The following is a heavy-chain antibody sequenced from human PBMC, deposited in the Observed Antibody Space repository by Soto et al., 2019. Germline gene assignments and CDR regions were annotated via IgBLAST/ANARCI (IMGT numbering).Heavy chain of an antibody. CDR3: ARSSTSANYFDY. Sequence: PSETLSLTCTVSGGSISGGGYYWSWIRQHPGKGLEWIGYIYYSGSTYYNPSLKSRVTISVDTSKNQFSLKLSSVTAADTAVYYCARSSTSANYFDYWGQGTLVTVSS. J-gene: IGHJ4*02. CDR2: IYYSGST. V-gene: IGHV4-31*03. CDR1: GGSISGGGYY. D-gene: IGHD2-2*01.